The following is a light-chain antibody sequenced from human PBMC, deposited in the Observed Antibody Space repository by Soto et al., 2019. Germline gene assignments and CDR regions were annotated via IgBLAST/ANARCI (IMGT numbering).Light chain of an antibody. CDR1: ISDVGSSGP. J-gene: IGLJ1*01. CDR3: CSYVGARTYV. Sequence: QSALTPPGSVWGSPGQSITISCSGSISDVGSSGPVSWYQHHPGQVPKLIIYEGSRRPSGVSSRFSGSKTGNTASLTITGLQAEDEANYYCCSYVGARTYVFGTGTKVTVL. V-gene: IGLV2-23*01. CDR2: EGS.